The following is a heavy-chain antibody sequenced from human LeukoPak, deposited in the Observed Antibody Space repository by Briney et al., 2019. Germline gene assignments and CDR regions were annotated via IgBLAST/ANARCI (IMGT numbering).Heavy chain of an antibody. CDR2: IYSSGST. V-gene: IGHV4-4*07. J-gene: IGHJ4*02. Sequence: SETLSLTCTVSGGSISSYYWSWIRQPAGKGLEWIGLIYSSGSTNYNPSLKSRVTMSVDTSKNQFSLKLSSVTAADTAVYYRARGDIAVAATDYWGQGTLVTVSS. CDR1: GGSISSYY. D-gene: IGHD6-19*01. CDR3: ARGDIAVAATDY.